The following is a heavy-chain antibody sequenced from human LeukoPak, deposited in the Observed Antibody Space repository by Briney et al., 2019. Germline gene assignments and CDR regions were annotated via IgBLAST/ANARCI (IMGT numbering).Heavy chain of an antibody. Sequence: SETLSLTCTVSGGSISSYYWSWIRQPPGKGLEWIGYIYYSGSTNYNPSLKSRVTISVDTSKNQFSLKLSSVTAADTAVYYCARDNGLDGYNPWGQGTLVTVSS. J-gene: IGHJ5*02. V-gene: IGHV4-59*01. D-gene: IGHD5-24*01. CDR3: ARDNGLDGYNP. CDR2: IYYSGST. CDR1: GGSISSYY.